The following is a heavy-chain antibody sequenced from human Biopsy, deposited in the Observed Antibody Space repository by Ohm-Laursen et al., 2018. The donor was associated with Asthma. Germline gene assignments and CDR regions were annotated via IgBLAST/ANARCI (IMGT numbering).Heavy chain of an antibody. CDR2: IKHDGSEK. Sequence: SLRLSCAASGFTFGDYCMSWVRQVPGKGLERVANIKHDGSEKNHVDSLKGRFTISRDNAKNSLYLQMNSLSAEDTAVYYCAGSFRVGGGYHAEHYQLWGQGTLVTVSS. CDR1: GFTFGDYC. J-gene: IGHJ1*01. V-gene: IGHV3-7*01. CDR3: AGSFRVGGGYHAEHYQL. D-gene: IGHD3-16*02.